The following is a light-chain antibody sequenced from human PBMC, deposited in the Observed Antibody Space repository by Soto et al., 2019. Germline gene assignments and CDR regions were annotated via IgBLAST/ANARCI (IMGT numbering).Light chain of an antibody. CDR1: QSVSNNY. CDR2: GAS. Sequence: EIVLTQSPGTLSLSPGERGTLXWRASQSVSNNYLAWYQQKPGQAPRLLIYGASNRATGIPDRFSGSGSGTDFTLTISRLEPEDFAVYYCQQYGSSGTFGQGTKVDIK. V-gene: IGKV3-20*01. J-gene: IGKJ1*01. CDR3: QQYGSSGT.